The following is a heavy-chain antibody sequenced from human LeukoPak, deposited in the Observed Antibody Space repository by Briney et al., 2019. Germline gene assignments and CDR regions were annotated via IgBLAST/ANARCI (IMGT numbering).Heavy chain of an antibody. D-gene: IGHD3-22*01. CDR2: IIPIFGTA. Sequence: SVKVSCKASGGTFSSYAISWVRQAPGQGREWMGGIIPIFGTANYAQKFQGRVTITADKSTSTAYMELSSLRSEDTAVYYCAKSSDSSGYYYSGDYWGQGTLVTVSS. CDR1: GGTFSSYA. V-gene: IGHV1-69*06. CDR3: AKSSDSSGYYYSGDY. J-gene: IGHJ4*02.